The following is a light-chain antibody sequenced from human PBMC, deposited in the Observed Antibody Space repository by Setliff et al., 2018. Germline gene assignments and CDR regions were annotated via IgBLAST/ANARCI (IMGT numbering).Light chain of an antibody. CDR2: EVT. Sequence: QSALAQPAAVSGSPGQSITISCAGTNSDVGGYNYVSWYQQHPNKAPKLMXYEVTKRPSGVSDRFSGSKSGNTASLTISGLQVEDEADYYCSSYTSNTFVFAAGTKVTVL. CDR1: NSDVGGYNY. CDR3: SSYTSNTFV. J-gene: IGLJ1*01. V-gene: IGLV2-14*03.